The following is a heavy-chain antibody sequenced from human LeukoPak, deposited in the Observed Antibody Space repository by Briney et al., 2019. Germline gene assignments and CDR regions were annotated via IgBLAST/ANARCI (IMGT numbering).Heavy chain of an antibody. CDR1: GFMFSSNW. CDR2: IKEDGTET. V-gene: IGHV3-7*03. CDR3: AKEGRSLQTY. Sequence: PGGSLRVSCAASGFMFSSNWMNWVRLAPGKGLEWVANIKEDGTETYYVDSVKGRFTISRDNAKNSLYLQMNSLRVEDTAVYYCAKEGRSLQTYWGQGTLVTVSS. D-gene: IGHD5-24*01. J-gene: IGHJ4*02.